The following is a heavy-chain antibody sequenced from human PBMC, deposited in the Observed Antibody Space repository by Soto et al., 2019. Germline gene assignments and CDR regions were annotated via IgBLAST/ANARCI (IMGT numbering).Heavy chain of an antibody. D-gene: IGHD5-18*01. CDR1: GGSISSDY. Sequence: PSETLSLTCTVSGGSISSDYWSWILQPPGKGLEWIGYIYYSGSTNYNPSLKSRVTISVDTSKNQFSLKLSSVTAADTAVYYCARAVVDTAMGAYFDYWGQGTLVTVSS. CDR3: ARAVVDTAMGAYFDY. J-gene: IGHJ4*02. CDR2: IYYSGST. V-gene: IGHV4-59*01.